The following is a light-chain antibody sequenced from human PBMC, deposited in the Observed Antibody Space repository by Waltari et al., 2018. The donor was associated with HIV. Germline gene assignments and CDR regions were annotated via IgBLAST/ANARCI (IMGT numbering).Light chain of an antibody. V-gene: IGLV2-11*01. Sequence: QSALTQPRSVSASPGQSVTISCTGTSSDIGDYNYVSWYQQHPGKAPKLMIYDVTKRPSGVPDRFSGSKSGNTASLTISGLQAEDEAAYYCCSYAGGYTLVFGGGTKLTVL. CDR3: CSYAGGYTLV. CDR2: DVT. CDR1: SSDIGDYNY. J-gene: IGLJ3*02.